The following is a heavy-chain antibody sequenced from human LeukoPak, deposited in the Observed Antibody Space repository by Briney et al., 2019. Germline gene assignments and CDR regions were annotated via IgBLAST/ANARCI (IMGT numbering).Heavy chain of an antibody. Sequence: PSETLSLTCAVYGGSFSGYYWSWIRQPPGKGLEWIGEINHSGSTNYNPSLKSRVTTSVDTSKNQFSLKLSSVTAADTAVYYCARFSYGDDIWGQGTMVTVSS. CDR3: ARFSYGDDI. CDR2: INHSGST. J-gene: IGHJ3*02. D-gene: IGHD4-17*01. V-gene: IGHV4-34*01. CDR1: GGSFSGYY.